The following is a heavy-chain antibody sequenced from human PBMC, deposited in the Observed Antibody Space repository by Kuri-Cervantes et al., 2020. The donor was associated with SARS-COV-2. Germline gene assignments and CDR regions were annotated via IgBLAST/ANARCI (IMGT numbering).Heavy chain of an antibody. CDR3: ARAVVVTAMPFGY. D-gene: IGHD2-21*02. CDR2: ISSSSSYI. CDR1: GFTSSSYS. V-gene: IGHV3-21*01. Sequence: GGSLRLSCAASGFTSSSYSMNWYPQAPGKGLVWVSSISSSSSYIYYADSVKGRFTISRDNAKNSLYLQMNSLRAEDTAVYYCARAVVVTAMPFGYWGQGTLVTVSS. J-gene: IGHJ4*02.